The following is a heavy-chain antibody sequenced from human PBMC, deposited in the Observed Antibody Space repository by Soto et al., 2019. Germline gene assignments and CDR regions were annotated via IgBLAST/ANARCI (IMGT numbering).Heavy chain of an antibody. V-gene: IGHV3-30*18. CDR3: AKDRVPELRHYYYAMDV. J-gene: IGHJ6*02. Sequence: GGSLRLSCAASGFTFSTYGMHWVRQAPGKGLEWVAVISYDGSNKYYADSVKGRFTISRDNSKNTLYLQMSSLRVEDTAVYYCAKDRVPELRHYYYAMDVWGQGTTVTVSS. D-gene: IGHD1-7*01. CDR2: ISYDGSNK. CDR1: GFTFSTYG.